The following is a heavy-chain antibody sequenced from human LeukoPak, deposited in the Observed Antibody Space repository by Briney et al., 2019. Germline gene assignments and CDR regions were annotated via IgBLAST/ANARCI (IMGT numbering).Heavy chain of an antibody. CDR3: AREEAFDI. CDR2: IHYSGST. CDR1: GDSISSSSYY. J-gene: IGHJ3*02. Sequence: PSETLSLTCTVSGDSISSSSYYWGWIRQSPGKGLEWIGSIHYSGSTYYNPSLKSRVTMSVDTSKNQFSLKLSSVTAADTAVYYCAREEAFDIWGQGTMVTVSS. V-gene: IGHV4-39*07.